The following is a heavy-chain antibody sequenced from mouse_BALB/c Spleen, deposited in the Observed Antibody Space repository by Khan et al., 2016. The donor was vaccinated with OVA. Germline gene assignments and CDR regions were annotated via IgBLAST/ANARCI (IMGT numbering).Heavy chain of an antibody. J-gene: IGHJ3*01. V-gene: IGHV1S135*01. CDR3: ARDGYVGWFTY. CDR1: GYSFTTYY. Sequence: EVQLQESGPELMKPGASVKISCKASGYSFTTYYIHWMMQSHGKSLEWIGYIDPFSGGTTYNQKFNGKATLTVDRSSSTAYIHLSNLTSEDSAVXDCARDGYVGWFTYWGQGTMLTVSS. CDR2: IDPFSGGT. D-gene: IGHD2-2*01.